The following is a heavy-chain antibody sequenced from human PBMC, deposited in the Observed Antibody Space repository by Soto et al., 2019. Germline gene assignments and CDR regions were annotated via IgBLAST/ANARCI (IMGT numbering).Heavy chain of an antibody. CDR2: ISAYNGNT. CDR1: GYTFTSYG. Sequence: ASVKVSCKASGYTFTSYGISWVRQAPGQGLEWMGWISAYNGNTNYAQKLQGRVTMTTDTSTSTAYMELRSLRTDDTAVYYCARCGCSGGSCYYYYYYMDVWGKGTTVTVSS. J-gene: IGHJ6*03. V-gene: IGHV1-18*01. D-gene: IGHD2-15*01. CDR3: ARCGCSGGSCYYYYYYMDV.